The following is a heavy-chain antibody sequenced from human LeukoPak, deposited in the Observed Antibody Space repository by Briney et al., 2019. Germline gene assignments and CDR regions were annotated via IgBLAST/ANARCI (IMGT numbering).Heavy chain of an antibody. V-gene: IGHV3-30*02. J-gene: IGHJ6*03. CDR1: GFTFSSYG. CDR3: AKAPSADHYYDSSGFGNYMDV. CDR2: IRNDGSNK. Sequence: GGSLRLSCAASGFTFSSYGMHWVRQAPGKGLEWVAFIRNDGSNKYYADSVKGRFTISRDNSKNTLYLQMNSLRAEDTAVYYCAKAPSADHYYDSSGFGNYMDVWGKGTTVTVSS. D-gene: IGHD3-22*01.